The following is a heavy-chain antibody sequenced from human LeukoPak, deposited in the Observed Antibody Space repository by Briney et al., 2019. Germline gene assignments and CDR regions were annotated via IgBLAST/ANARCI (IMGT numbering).Heavy chain of an antibody. Sequence: SETLSLTCTVSGGSISSSSYCWGWIRQPPGKGLEWIGSIYYSGSTYYNPSLKSRVTISVDTSKNQFSLKLSSVTAADTAVYYCARLWLRLYYMDVWGKGTTVTVSS. CDR3: ARLWLRLYYMDV. D-gene: IGHD5-12*01. CDR1: GGSISSSSYC. CDR2: IYYSGST. J-gene: IGHJ6*03. V-gene: IGHV4-39*01.